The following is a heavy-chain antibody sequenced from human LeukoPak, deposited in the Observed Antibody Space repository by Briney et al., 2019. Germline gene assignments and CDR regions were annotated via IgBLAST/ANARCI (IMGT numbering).Heavy chain of an antibody. CDR2: INPNSGGT. Sequence: ASVKVSCKVSGYTLTELSMHWVRQAPGQALEWMGWINPNSGGTNYAQKFQGRVTMTRDTSISTAYMELSRLRSDDTAVYYCASGSSSGLDYWGQGTLVTVSS. CDR3: ASGSSSGLDY. D-gene: IGHD6-6*01. J-gene: IGHJ4*02. V-gene: IGHV1-2*02. CDR1: GYTLTELS.